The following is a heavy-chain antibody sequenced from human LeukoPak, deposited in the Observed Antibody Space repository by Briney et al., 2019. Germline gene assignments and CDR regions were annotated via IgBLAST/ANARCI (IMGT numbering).Heavy chain of an antibody. CDR1: GFTFSNYA. CDR3: AKSQREACCYGMDV. CDR2: ISGSGSNT. V-gene: IGHV3-23*01. J-gene: IGHJ6*02. D-gene: IGHD1-26*01. Sequence: GGPLRLSCTASGFTFSNYAMNWVRRAPGKGLECVSAISGSGSNTYYADSVKDRFTISRDNSKNSLYLQMNSLRAKDTAVYYCAKSQREACCYGMDVWGQGTTVTVS.